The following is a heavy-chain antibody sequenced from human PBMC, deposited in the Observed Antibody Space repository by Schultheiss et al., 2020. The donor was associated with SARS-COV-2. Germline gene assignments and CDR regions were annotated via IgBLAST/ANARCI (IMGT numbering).Heavy chain of an antibody. V-gene: IGHV4-38-2*02. CDR2: IYHSGST. Sequence: SETLSLTCAVSGYSISSGYYWGWIRQPPGKGLEWIGSIYHSGSTYYNPSLKSRVTISVDTSKNQFSLKLSSVTAADTAVYYCARDALWGPYSSSSGGIDYWGQGTLITVAS. J-gene: IGHJ4*02. CDR1: GYSISSGYY. D-gene: IGHD6-6*01. CDR3: ARDALWGPYSSSSGGIDY.